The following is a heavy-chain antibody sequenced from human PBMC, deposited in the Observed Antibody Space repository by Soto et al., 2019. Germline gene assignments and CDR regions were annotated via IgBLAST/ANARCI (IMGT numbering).Heavy chain of an antibody. CDR3: ARIEMASIK. CDR1: GASIRSGGYY. V-gene: IGHV4-31*03. CDR2: IYYTGST. Sequence: SETLSLTCSVSGASIRSGGYYWSWLRQSPGKGLEWIGHIYYTGSTFYSPSLKSRLTISLDTSKNQFSLDLRSVTAADKAMYYCARIEMASIKWGRGTLVTVSS. J-gene: IGHJ4*02.